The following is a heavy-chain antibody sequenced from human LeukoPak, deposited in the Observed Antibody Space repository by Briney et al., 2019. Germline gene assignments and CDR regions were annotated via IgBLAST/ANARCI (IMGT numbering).Heavy chain of an antibody. CDR1: GFTFTNYA. CDR2: IRYDGSTT. D-gene: IGHD2-15*01. V-gene: IGHV3-33*06. Sequence: GRSLRLSRAASGFTFTNYAIHWVRQAPGKGLDWVAIIRYDGSTTYSTAVKGRFTISRDNSKNTVYLQMNSLGAEDTAVYYCAKALEDCSGGGCFSGYMDVWGKGITVTVSS. CDR3: AKALEDCSGGGCFSGYMDV. J-gene: IGHJ6*03.